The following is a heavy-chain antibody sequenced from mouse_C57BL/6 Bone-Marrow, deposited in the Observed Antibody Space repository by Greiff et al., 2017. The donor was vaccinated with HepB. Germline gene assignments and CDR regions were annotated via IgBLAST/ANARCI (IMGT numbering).Heavy chain of an antibody. CDR2: ISDGGSYT. Sequence: DVQLVESGGGLVKPGGSLKLSCAASGFTFSSYAMSWVRQTPEKRLEWVATISDGGSYTYYPDNVKGRFTISRDNAKNNLYLQMSHLKSEDTAMYYCARDRYSRGDFDYWGQGTTLTVSS. CDR1: GFTFSSYA. V-gene: IGHV5-4*01. D-gene: IGHD2-12*01. J-gene: IGHJ2*01. CDR3: ARDRYSRGDFDY.